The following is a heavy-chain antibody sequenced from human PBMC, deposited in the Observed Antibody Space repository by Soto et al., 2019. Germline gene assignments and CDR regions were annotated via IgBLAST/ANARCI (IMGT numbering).Heavy chain of an antibody. V-gene: IGHV3-74*01. Sequence: EVQLVESGGDLVQPGGSLRLSCEASGFTFSSNWMHWVRQAPGKGPVWVSRINSDESSKTYADSVKGRFTISRDNSKNTLYLQMNSLRAEDTAVYFCARAGGGNSNFDYWGQGTLVTVSS. CDR2: INSDESSK. CDR1: GFTFSSNW. CDR3: ARAGGGNSNFDY. D-gene: IGHD2-21*02. J-gene: IGHJ4*02.